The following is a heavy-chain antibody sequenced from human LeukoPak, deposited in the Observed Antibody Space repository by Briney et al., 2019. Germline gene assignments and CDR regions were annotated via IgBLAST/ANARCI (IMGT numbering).Heavy chain of an antibody. J-gene: IGHJ4*02. CDR1: GGSISSGGYY. V-gene: IGHV4-39*07. CDR3: ARGRGYSSGWSRSY. D-gene: IGHD6-19*01. Sequence: SETLSLTCTVSGGSISSGGYYWSWIRQPPGKGLEWIGEINHRGSTNYNPSLKSRVTISVDTSKNQFSLKLSSVTAADTAVYYCARGRGYSSGWSRSYWGQGTLVTVSS. CDR2: INHRGST.